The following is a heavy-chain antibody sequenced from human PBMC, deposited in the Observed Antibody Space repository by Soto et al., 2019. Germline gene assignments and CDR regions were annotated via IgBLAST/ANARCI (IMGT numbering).Heavy chain of an antibody. D-gene: IGHD6-19*01. CDR1: GFTFSSSG. CDR3: ARDLGGSPFDY. J-gene: IGHJ4*02. CDR2: IWSDENNK. V-gene: IGHV3-33*01. Sequence: PGGSLRLSCAASGFTFSSSGMHWVRQAPGKGLEWVAVIWSDENNKYYADSVKGRFTISRDNSKNTLYLQMNSLRAEDTAVYYCARDLGGSPFDYWGRGTLVTVSS.